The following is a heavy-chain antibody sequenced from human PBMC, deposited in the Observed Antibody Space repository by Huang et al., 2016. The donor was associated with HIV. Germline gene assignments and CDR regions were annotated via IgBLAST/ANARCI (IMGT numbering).Heavy chain of an antibody. CDR1: GEALSEYA. V-gene: IGHV1-69*12. D-gene: IGHD3-16*02. CDR2: IIPSCGTA. CDR3: ARDRGGWGTYRFTGNDY. J-gene: IGHJ4*02. Sequence: QLQLVQSGPEVKKPGSYVKVSCKAYGEALSEYAFNWVRQAPRHGLEWIGGIIPSCGTAKCAQKFEGRLTITAGESTNSGYMELNRLEVEDTAVYYWARDRGGWGTYRFTGNDYWGQGTLVTVSS.